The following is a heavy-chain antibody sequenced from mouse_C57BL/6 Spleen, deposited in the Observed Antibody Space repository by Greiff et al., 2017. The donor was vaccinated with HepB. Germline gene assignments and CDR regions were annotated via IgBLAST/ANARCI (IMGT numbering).Heavy chain of an antibody. V-gene: IGHV1-54*01. CDR3: ARSGNYGAY. J-gene: IGHJ3*01. CDR1: GYAFTNYL. D-gene: IGHD2-1*01. CDR2: INPGSGGT. Sequence: QVQLQQSGAELVRPGTSVKVSCKASGYAFTNYLIEWVKQRPGQGLEWIGVINPGSGGTNYNEKFKGKATLTADKSSSTAYMQLSSLTSEDSAVYFCARSGNYGAYWAKGLWSLSLQ.